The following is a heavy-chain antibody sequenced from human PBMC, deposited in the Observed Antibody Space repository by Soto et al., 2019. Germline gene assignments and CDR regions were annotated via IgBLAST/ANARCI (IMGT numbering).Heavy chain of an antibody. CDR1: GDSFTSYY. V-gene: IGHV4-59*08. Sequence: SETLSLTCTVSGDSFTSYYWSWIRQPPGKGLEWIGYIYHSGSANYNPSLKSRVTISVDTSKNQISLKLNSVTAADTAVYYCARLVFWSGYYNDYYYMDVWGKGTTVTVSS. D-gene: IGHD3-3*01. CDR2: IYHSGSA. CDR3: ARLVFWSGYYNDYYYMDV. J-gene: IGHJ6*03.